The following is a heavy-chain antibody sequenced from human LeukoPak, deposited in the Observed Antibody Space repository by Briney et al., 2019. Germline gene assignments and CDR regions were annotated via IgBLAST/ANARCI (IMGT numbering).Heavy chain of an antibody. D-gene: IGHD5-18*01. CDR1: GGSISGYY. Sequence: PSETLSLTCTVSGGSISGYYWSWIRQPPGKGLEWIGNIYYSGGNKYNPSLKSRVTISIDTSTNQFSLKLTSVTAADTAVYYCARDSLYSYVRWFDPWGQGTLVTVSS. CDR3: ARDSLYSYVRWFDP. V-gene: IGHV4-59*12. CDR2: IYYSGGN. J-gene: IGHJ5*02.